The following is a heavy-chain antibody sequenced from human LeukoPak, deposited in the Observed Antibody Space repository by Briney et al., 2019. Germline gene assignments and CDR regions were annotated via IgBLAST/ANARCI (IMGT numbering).Heavy chain of an antibody. D-gene: IGHD1/OR15-1a*01. CDR2: ISSSSHST. CDR1: GFSLSSFA. Sequence: QAGGSLRLSCEASGFSLSSFAMGWVRHPPGKGLQWVSAISSSSHSTYYSDSVKGRFTISRDNSKNTLYLQMNSLRAEDTAVYYCAKGGEQVTWNFQNWGQGTLVTVSS. CDR3: AKGGEQVTWNFQN. V-gene: IGHV3-23*01. J-gene: IGHJ1*01.